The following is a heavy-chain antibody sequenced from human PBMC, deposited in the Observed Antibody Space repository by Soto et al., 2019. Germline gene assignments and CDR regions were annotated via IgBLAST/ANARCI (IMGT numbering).Heavy chain of an antibody. CDR1: GFRFNDHS. J-gene: IGHJ4*02. CDR3: ARLPKGSLVTA. CDR2: ISSNSDTT. V-gene: IGHV3-48*02. Sequence: LVESGGGLVYPGGSLRLSFVASGFRFNDHSKNWVRQAPGKGLQWISYISSNSDTTYYADSVKGRFTVSRDNAKNALFLQMNSLRDDDTATYYCARLPKGSLVTAWGQGARVTVSS. D-gene: IGHD2-21*02.